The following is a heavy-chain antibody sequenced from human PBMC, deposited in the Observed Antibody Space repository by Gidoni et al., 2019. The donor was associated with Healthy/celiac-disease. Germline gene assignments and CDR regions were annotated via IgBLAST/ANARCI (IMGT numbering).Heavy chain of an antibody. CDR1: GYSISSGYY. D-gene: IGHD2-21*01. CDR2: IYHSGST. CDR3: ARGEGSINWFDP. Sequence: QVQLQESGPGLVKPSETLSLPCTVSGYSISSGYYWGWIRQPPGKGLEWIGSIYHSGSTYYNPSLKSRVTISVDTSKNQFSLKLSSVTAADTAVYYCARGEGSINWFDPWGQGTLVTVSS. V-gene: IGHV4-38-2*02. J-gene: IGHJ5*02.